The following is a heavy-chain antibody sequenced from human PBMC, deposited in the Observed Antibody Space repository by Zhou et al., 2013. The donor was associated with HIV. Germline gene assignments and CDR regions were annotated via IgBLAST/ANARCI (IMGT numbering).Heavy chain of an antibody. CDR2: IIPIFGTA. V-gene: IGHV1-69*05. CDR1: GGTFSSYA. CDR3: ARALLDGLRVYYYYMDV. J-gene: IGHJ6*03. Sequence: QVQLVQSGAEVKKPGSSVKVSCKASGGTFSSYAISWVRQAPGQGLEWMGGIIPIFGTANYAQKFQGRVTITTDESTSTAYMELSSLRSEDTAVYYCARALLDGLRVYYYYMDVWGKGTTVTVSS.